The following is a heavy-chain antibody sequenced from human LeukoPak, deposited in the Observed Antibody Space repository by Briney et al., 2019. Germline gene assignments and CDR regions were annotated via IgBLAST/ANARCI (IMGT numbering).Heavy chain of an antibody. CDR3: VAGVRGVLLFDY. CDR2: IYHSGST. CDR1: GGSISSGGYY. J-gene: IGHJ4*02. Sequence: SQTLSLTCTVSGGSISSGGYYWSWIRQHPGKGLEWIVYIYHSGSTYYNPSLKSRFTISVDRSKNQFSLKLSSVTAADTAVYYCVAGVRGVLLFDYWGQGTLVTVSS. D-gene: IGHD3-10*02. V-gene: IGHV4-30-2*01.